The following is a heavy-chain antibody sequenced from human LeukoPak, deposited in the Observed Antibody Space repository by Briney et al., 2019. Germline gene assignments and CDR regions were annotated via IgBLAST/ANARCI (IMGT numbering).Heavy chain of an antibody. CDR2: INGSGGST. CDR1: GFTFSSYG. J-gene: IGHJ4*02. V-gene: IGHV3-23*01. CDR3: AKLGAGFGDY. D-gene: IGHD1-26*01. Sequence: GGSLRLSCAASGFTFSSYGMSWVRQAPGKGLEWVSAINGSGGSTYYADSVKGRFTISRDNAKNSLYLQMNSLRAEDTAVYYCAKLGAGFGDYWGQGTLVTVSS.